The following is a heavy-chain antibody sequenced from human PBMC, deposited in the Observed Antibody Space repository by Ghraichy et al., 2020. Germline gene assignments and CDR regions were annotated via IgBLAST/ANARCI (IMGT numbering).Heavy chain of an antibody. CDR1: GGSISSSSYY. D-gene: IGHD1-1*01. Sequence: SETLSLTCTVSGGSISSSSYYWGWIRQPPGKGLEWIGSVYYTGITKYNPSLKSRVTISVDTSNNQLSLKLSSVTAADAAVYYCARHQVEGFSYHYIDVWGKGTTVTVSS. J-gene: IGHJ6*03. CDR2: VYYTGIT. CDR3: ARHQVEGFSYHYIDV. V-gene: IGHV4-39*01.